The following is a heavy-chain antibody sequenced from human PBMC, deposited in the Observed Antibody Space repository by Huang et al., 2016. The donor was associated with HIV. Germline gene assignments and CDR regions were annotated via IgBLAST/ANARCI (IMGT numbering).Heavy chain of an antibody. CDR3: AREVVSSGRGAFDM. CDR1: GSMFRHYS. CDR2: RSSSSVYI. Sequence: EVQLVESGGGLVKPGESLRLSCAASGSMFRHYSMNWVRQAPGKGLELGSARSSSSVYIKYADSGKGRFTISRDNAKNSLYLQMNNLRVEDTGLYYCAREVVSSGRGAFDMWGHGTMVTVSS. V-gene: IGHV3-21*02. J-gene: IGHJ3*02. D-gene: IGHD3-3*01.